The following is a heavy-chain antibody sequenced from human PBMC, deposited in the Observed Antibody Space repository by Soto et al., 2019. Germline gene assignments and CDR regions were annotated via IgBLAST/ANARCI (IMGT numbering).Heavy chain of an antibody. CDR3: ARGTYDFWSGYYLFDP. J-gene: IGHJ5*02. D-gene: IGHD3-3*01. Sequence: ASVKVSCKASGYTFTSYGISWVRQAPGQGLEWMGWISAYNGNTNYAQKLQGRVAMTTDTSTSTAYMELRSLRSDDTAVYYCARGTYDFWSGYYLFDPWGQGTLVTVSS. CDR1: GYTFTSYG. V-gene: IGHV1-18*01. CDR2: ISAYNGNT.